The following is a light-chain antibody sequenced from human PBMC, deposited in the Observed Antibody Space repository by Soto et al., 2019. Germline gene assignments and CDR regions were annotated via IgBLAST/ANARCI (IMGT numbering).Light chain of an antibody. CDR3: QQYETSLQYT. CDR1: QSVNSNY. CDR2: RAS. Sequence: EVVLTQSPGTLSLSPGERATLSCRASQSVNSNYLAWCQQKPGQAPRLLIHRASTRATGIPDRFSGSGSGTDFTLTINSLESEDFAVYFCQQYETSLQYTFGQGTKLEIK. V-gene: IGKV3-20*01. J-gene: IGKJ2*01.